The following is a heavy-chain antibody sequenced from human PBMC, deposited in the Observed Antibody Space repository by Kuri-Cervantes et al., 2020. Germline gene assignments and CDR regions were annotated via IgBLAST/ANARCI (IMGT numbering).Heavy chain of an antibody. CDR3: ARGVKVRGVIIYYYYGMDV. J-gene: IGHJ6*02. CDR1: GFTVSRNY. Sequence: GGSLRLSCVASGFTVSRNYMSWVRQAPGKGLEWVSYISSSGSTIYYADSVKGRSTISRDNAKNSLYLQMNSLRDEDTAVYYCARGVKVRGVIIYYYYGMDVWGQGTTVTVSS. V-gene: IGHV3-11*04. D-gene: IGHD3-10*01. CDR2: ISSSGSTI.